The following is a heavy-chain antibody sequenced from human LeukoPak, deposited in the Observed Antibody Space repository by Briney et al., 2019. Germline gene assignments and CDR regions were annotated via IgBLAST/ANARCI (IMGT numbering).Heavy chain of an antibody. J-gene: IGHJ2*01. V-gene: IGHV4-4*07. CDR3: ARVSSSWYQDWYFDL. Sequence: SETLSLTCTVSGGSISSYYRSWIRQPAGKGLEWIGRIFTSESPNYNPSLKSRVTMSVDTSKNQFSLKLSSVNAADTAVYYCARVSSSWYQDWYFDLWGRGTLVTVSS. CDR1: GGSISSYY. D-gene: IGHD6-13*01. CDR2: IFTSESP.